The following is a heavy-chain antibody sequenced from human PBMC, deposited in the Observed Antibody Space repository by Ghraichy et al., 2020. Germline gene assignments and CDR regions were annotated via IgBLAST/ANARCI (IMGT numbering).Heavy chain of an antibody. CDR3: ARWGVSGLPFDY. V-gene: IGHV3-21*01. D-gene: IGHD3-10*01. CDR1: GFTFSTYS. J-gene: IGHJ4*02. CDR2: ITSSSSYI. Sequence: GGSLRLSCAASGFTFSTYSMNWVRQAPGKGLEWVSSITSSSSYIYYADSVKGRFTISRDNAKNSLYLQINSLRAEDTAVYYCARWGVSGLPFDYWGQGTLVTVSS.